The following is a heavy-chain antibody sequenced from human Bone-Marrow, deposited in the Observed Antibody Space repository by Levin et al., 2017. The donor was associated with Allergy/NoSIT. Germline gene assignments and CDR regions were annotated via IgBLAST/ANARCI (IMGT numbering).Heavy chain of an antibody. J-gene: IGHJ4*02. CDR3: ARLPYTYYDRLWVNSRPPFA. CDR2: IYHTGST. Sequence: KASETLSLTCTVSGDSISSSKNYWGWIRQPPGKGLEWIGNIYHTGSTYYNPSLESRLSLSIDTSRNQFSLRLSSVAAADTGLYYCARLPYTYYDRLWVNSRPPFAWGQGTLVTVSS. V-gene: IGHV4-39*01. CDR1: GDSISSSKNY. D-gene: IGHD3-16*01.